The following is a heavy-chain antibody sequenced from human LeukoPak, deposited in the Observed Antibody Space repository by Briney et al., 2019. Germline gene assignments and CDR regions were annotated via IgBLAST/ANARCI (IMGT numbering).Heavy chain of an antibody. V-gene: IGHV3-21*01. D-gene: IGHD6-13*01. CDR3: ARDFLAAGDY. Sequence: PGGSLRLSCEASAFIFISYSINWVRQAPGKGLEWVSSVSSGGTKIYYADSVKGRFTISRDDVKKSVYLQMNSLRVEDTAVYYCARDFLAAGDYWGQGTQVTVSS. CDR1: AFIFISYS. CDR2: VSSGGTKI. J-gene: IGHJ4*02.